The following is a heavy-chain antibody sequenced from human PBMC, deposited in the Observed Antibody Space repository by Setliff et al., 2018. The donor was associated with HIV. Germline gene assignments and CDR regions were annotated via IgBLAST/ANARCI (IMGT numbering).Heavy chain of an antibody. CDR2: IYPSGST. J-gene: IGHJ6*03. CDR3: ARDVGVTYYYYMDV. Sequence: KPSETLSLTCTVSGASISSYYWSWIRQPAGKGLEWIGRIYPSGSTNYNPSLKSRVTMSVDTSKNQFSLNLSSVTAADTAVYYCARDVGVTYYYYMDVWGKGTTVTVSS. D-gene: IGHD2-21*02. V-gene: IGHV4-4*07. CDR1: GASISSYY.